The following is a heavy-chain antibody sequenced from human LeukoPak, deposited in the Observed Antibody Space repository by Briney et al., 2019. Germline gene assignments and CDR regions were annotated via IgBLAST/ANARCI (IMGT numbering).Heavy chain of an antibody. CDR1: GGTFSSYA. D-gene: IGHD3-10*01. V-gene: IGHV1-69*04. Sequence: SVKVSCKASGGTFSSYAISWVRQAPGQGLEWMGRIIPILGIANYAQKFQGRVTITVDKSTSTAYMELSSLRSEDTAVYYCAREGYSGSQDYWGQGTLVTASS. CDR3: AREGYSGSQDY. J-gene: IGHJ4*02. CDR2: IIPILGIA.